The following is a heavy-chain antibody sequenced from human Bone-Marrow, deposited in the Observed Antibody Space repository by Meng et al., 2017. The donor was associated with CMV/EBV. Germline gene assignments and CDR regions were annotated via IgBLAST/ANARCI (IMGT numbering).Heavy chain of an antibody. CDR3: ARVGFEAGLWRRVY. J-gene: IGHJ4*02. V-gene: IGHV3-66*02. D-gene: IGHD3-16*01. CDR1: GFSVNLEY. CDR2: LHVAGDT. Sequence: GESLKISCAASGFSVNLEYMGWVRQAPGKGLEWVSLLHVAGDTYYADSVKGRFTISRDNSKNMLYLQMDSLRVDDTAVYYCARVGFEAGLWRRVYWGQGTLFTVSS.